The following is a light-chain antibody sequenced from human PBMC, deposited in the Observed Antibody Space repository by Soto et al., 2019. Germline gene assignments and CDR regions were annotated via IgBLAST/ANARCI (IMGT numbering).Light chain of an antibody. CDR2: GAS. CDR1: QSVSSSY. CDR3: QQYGSSPQT. J-gene: IGKJ1*01. Sequence: EIVLTQSPGTLSLSPGERATLSCRASQSVSSSYLAWYQQKPGQAPRLLIYGASSRATGIPDMFSGSGSGTDFTITISRLAPEDFEVYYCQQYGSSPQTFGQGTKVEIK. V-gene: IGKV3-20*01.